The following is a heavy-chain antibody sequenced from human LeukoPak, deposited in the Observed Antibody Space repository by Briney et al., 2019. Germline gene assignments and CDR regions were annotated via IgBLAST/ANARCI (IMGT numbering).Heavy chain of an antibody. CDR3: AREGESIAVAGIGY. J-gene: IGHJ4*02. CDR1: GFTFSSYW. CDR2: INSDGSST. V-gene: IGHV3-74*01. D-gene: IGHD6-19*01. Sequence: TGVSLRLSCAASGFTFSSYWMHWVRQAPGNGLVWVSRINSDGSSTSYADSVKGRFTISRDNAKNTLYLQMNSLRAEDTAVYYCAREGESIAVAGIGYWGQGTLVTVS.